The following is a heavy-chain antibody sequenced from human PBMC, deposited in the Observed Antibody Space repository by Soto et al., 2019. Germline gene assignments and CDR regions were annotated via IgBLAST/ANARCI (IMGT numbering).Heavy chain of an antibody. Sequence: GSLRLSCAASGFTFSAYNMNWVRQAPGKGLEWVSSITSSSTYIHYADSVKGRFTISRDNAKNSLYLQMSSLRAEDTAVYYCARHRSNIESYDWFDPWGQGTLVTISS. D-gene: IGHD2-2*01. J-gene: IGHJ5*02. CDR2: ITSSSTYI. CDR3: ARHRSNIESYDWFDP. CDR1: GFTFSAYN. V-gene: IGHV3-21*01.